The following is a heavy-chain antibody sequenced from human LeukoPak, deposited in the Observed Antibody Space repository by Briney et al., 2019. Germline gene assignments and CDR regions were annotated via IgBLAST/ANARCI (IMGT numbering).Heavy chain of an antibody. J-gene: IGHJ1*01. Sequence: GGSLRLSCAASGFTFDDYAMHWVRQLPGKGLEWVSGISWNGGSIGYADSVKGRFTISRDNAKNSLYLQMNSLRAEDTATYYCARQPFGPGTYLQYWGQGTLVIVSS. V-gene: IGHV3-9*01. CDR2: ISWNGGSI. CDR3: ARQPFGPGTYLQY. CDR1: GFTFDDYA. D-gene: IGHD3-10*01.